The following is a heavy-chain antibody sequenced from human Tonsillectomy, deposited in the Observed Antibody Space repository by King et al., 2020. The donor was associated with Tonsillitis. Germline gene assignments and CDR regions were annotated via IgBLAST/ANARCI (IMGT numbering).Heavy chain of an antibody. CDR1: GFTFSNYW. V-gene: IGHV3-7*03. CDR2: IRKDGSAK. D-gene: IGHD3-3*01. Sequence: EVQLVESGGGLVQPGGSLRISCAGSGFTFSNYWMTWVRQTPGKGLEWVANIRKDGSAKYYVDSVKGRFTISRDNAKEAVYLQMDSLRADDTAVYFCARDGNPEDGSGHYEALDRWGQGTRVTVSS. CDR3: ARDGNPEDGSGHYEALDR. J-gene: IGHJ3*01.